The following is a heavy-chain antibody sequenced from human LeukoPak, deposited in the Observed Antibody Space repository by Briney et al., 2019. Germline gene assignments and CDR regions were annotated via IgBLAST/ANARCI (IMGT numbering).Heavy chain of an antibody. CDR1: GGSISSSSYY. CDR3: ARSGGSGSYPTRYYYYYYMDV. V-gene: IGHV4-39*01. CDR2: IYYSGST. D-gene: IGHD3-10*01. Sequence: SETLSLTCTVSGGSISSSSYYWGWIRQPPGKGLEWIGSIYYSGSTYYNPSLKSRVTMSVDRSKNQFSLKLSSVTAADTAVYYCARSGGSGSYPTRYYYYYYMDVWGKGTTVTVSS. J-gene: IGHJ6*03.